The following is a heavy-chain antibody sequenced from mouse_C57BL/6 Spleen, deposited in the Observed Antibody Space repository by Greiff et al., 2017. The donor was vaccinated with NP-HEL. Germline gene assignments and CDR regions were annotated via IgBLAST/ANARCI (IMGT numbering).Heavy chain of an antibody. CDR3: AREDYGSSYWFAY. CDR2: IYPGDGDT. D-gene: IGHD1-1*01. J-gene: IGHJ3*01. Sequence: VQLQQSGPELVKPGASVKISCKASGYAFSSSWMNWVKQRPGKGLEWIGRIYPGDGDTNYNGKFKGKATLTADKSSSTAYMQLSSLTSEDSAVYFGAREDYGSSYWFAYWGQRTLVTVSA. CDR1: GYAFSSSW. V-gene: IGHV1-82*01.